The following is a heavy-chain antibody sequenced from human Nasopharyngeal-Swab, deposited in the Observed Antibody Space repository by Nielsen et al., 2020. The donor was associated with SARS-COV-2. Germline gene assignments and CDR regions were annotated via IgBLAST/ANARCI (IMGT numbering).Heavy chain of an antibody. D-gene: IGHD3-10*01. CDR2: FSYDGSKR. J-gene: IGHJ4*02. CDR1: GFTLSDYA. V-gene: IGHV3-30*18. CDR3: AKDHFYDSGSYDRLYFDF. Sequence: GGSLRLSCAAFGFTLSDYAMHWVRQAPGKGLEWVALFSYDGSKRYFADSMKGRSSISRDNIKNILYLQMDSLRADDTAVYYCAKDHFYDSGSYDRLYFDFWGQGTLVTVSS.